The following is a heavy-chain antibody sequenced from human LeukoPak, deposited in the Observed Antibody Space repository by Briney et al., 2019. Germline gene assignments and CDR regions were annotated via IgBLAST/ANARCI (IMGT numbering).Heavy chain of an antibody. J-gene: IGHJ4*02. CDR2: INPNSGGT. Sequence: GASVKVSCKASGYTFTGYYMHWVRQAPGQGLEWMGWINPNSGGTNYAQKFQGRVTMTRDTSISTAYMELSRLRSDDTAVYYCAREGLYGSGSYSDYWGQRTLVTVSS. CDR3: AREGLYGSGSYSDY. D-gene: IGHD3-10*01. V-gene: IGHV1-2*02. CDR1: GYTFTGYY.